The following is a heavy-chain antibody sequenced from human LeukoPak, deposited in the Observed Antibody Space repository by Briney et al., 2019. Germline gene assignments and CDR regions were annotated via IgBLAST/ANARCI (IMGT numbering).Heavy chain of an antibody. CDR3: AKDTFWSGSNWFDP. V-gene: IGHV3-23*01. D-gene: IGHD3-3*01. J-gene: IGHJ5*02. Sequence: PGGPLRLSCAASGFTFSSYAMSWVRQAPGKGLEWVSAISGSGGSTYYADSVKGRFTISRDNSKNTLYLQMNSLRAEDTAVYYCAKDTFWSGSNWFDPWGQGTLVTVSS. CDR1: GFTFSSYA. CDR2: ISGSGGST.